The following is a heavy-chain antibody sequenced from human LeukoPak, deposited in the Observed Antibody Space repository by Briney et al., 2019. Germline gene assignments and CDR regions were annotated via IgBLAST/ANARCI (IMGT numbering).Heavy chain of an antibody. CDR2: IKLDGSEK. Sequence: PGGSLRLSCVASGFTFGKYWMSWVRQAPGKGLEWVANIKLDGSEKNYVDSVKGRFTISRDNTKNSLYLQMNSLRAEDTAVFYCARAAGYSSGYFDYWGQGTLVSVSS. CDR1: GFTFGKYW. J-gene: IGHJ4*02. V-gene: IGHV3-7*03. CDR3: ARAAGYSSGYFDY. D-gene: IGHD6-19*01.